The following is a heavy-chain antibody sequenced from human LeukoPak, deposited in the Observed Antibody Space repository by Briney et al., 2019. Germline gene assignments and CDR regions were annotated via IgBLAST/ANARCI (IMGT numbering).Heavy chain of an antibody. CDR3: ACSGSGYRKVVGFDP. D-gene: IGHD3-10*01. J-gene: IGHJ5*02. CDR1: GGSFSGYY. Sequence: PSETLSLTCAVYGGSFSGYYWSWIRQPPGKGLEWIGEINHSGSTNYNPSLKSRVTISVDTSKNQFSLKLSSVTAADTAVYYCACSGSGYRKVVGFDPWGQGTLVTVSS. CDR2: INHSGST. V-gene: IGHV4-34*01.